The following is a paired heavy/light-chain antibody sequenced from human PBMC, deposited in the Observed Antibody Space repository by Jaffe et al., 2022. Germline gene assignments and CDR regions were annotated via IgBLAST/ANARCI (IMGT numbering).Light chain of an antibody. V-gene: IGKV4-1*01. CDR1: QSVFYSSTNNYH. CDR3: QQYYSTPWT. Sequence: DIVMTQSPDSLAVSLGERATINCKSSQSVFYSSTNNYHLGWYQQKPGQPPKLLIYWASTRESGVPDRFSGSGSGTDFTLTISNLQAEDVAVYYCQQYYSTPWTFGQGTKVEIK. J-gene: IGKJ1*01. CDR2: WAS.
Heavy chain of an antibody. V-gene: IGHV3-43D*04. D-gene: IGHD1-26*01. CDR1: GFTFNNYA. CDR2: ITWDGTTT. Sequence: EVQLVESGGVVVQPGGSLRLSCVASGFTFNNYAMHWVRQTPGKGLEWISLITWDGTTTQYAESVKGRFTISRDNSRNSLYLQMNSLRVEDTALYYCAKVSLRSTIWRHFDYWGQGTLVTVSS. CDR3: AKVSLRSTIWRHFDY. J-gene: IGHJ4*02.